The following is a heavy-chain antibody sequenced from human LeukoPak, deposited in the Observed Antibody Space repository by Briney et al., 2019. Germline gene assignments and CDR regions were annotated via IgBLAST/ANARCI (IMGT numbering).Heavy chain of an antibody. V-gene: IGHV3-15*01. CDR1: GFTFSSYA. CDR3: STLTSRGLSDS. CDR2: IKSKADGETI. D-gene: IGHD1-20*01. J-gene: IGHJ4*02. Sequence: GGSLRLSCAASGFTFSSYAMSWVRQAPGKGLEWVGRIKSKADGETIDYAAPVKGRFTFSRDDSKNMLYLQMNSLKSEDTAVYYCSTLTSRGLSDSWGQGTLVTVSS.